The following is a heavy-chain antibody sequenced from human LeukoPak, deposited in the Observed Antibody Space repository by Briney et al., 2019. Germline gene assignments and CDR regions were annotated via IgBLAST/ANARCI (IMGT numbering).Heavy chain of an antibody. Sequence: GGSLRLSCAASGFTFSSYWMSWVRQAPGKGLEWVANIKQDGSEKYYGDSVKGRFTISRDNAKNSLYLQMNSLRVEDTAVYYCARGSGYQDPYNYWGQGTLVTVSS. V-gene: IGHV3-7*01. D-gene: IGHD3-22*01. J-gene: IGHJ4*02. CDR2: IKQDGSEK. CDR3: ARGSGYQDPYNY. CDR1: GFTFSSYW.